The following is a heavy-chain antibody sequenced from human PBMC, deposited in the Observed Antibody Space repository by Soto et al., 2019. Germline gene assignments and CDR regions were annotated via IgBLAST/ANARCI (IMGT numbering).Heavy chain of an antibody. CDR3: ARGRVEDSSGWATYFDY. CDR1: GFTFSGYS. Sequence: EVQLVESGGGLVQPGGSLRLSCAASGFTFSGYSMFWVRQAPGKGLEYVSAINTNGVNTFYAKSVKGIFTISRDNSKNTMYLQMGSLRAEDMAVYYCARGRVEDSSGWATYFDYWGQGTLVTVSS. J-gene: IGHJ4*02. CDR2: INTNGVNT. D-gene: IGHD6-19*01. V-gene: IGHV3-64*01.